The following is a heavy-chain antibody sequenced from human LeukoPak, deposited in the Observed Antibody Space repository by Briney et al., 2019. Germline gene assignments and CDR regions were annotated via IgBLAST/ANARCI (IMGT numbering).Heavy chain of an antibody. D-gene: IGHD3-9*01. CDR3: AKESHEYYDILTGQPLEY. Sequence: GGSLRLSCAASGLTVSSNHMGWVRQAPGKGLEWVSLIYSGGNTYYADSVKGRFTISRDNSKNTLYLQMNSLRAEDTAVYYCAKESHEYYDILTGQPLEYWGQGTLVAVPS. J-gene: IGHJ4*02. V-gene: IGHV3-53*01. CDR1: GLTVSSNH. CDR2: IYSGGNT.